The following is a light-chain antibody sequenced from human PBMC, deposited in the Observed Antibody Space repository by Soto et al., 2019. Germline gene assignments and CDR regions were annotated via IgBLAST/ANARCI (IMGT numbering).Light chain of an antibody. CDR3: QRYDNLPL. V-gene: IGKV1-33*01. J-gene: IGKJ2*01. Sequence: DIQMTQAPSSLFASVGDRVTITCQASQDIGKSLNWYQQKPGKAPRLLIYDASSLETGVPPMFSGSGSGTDFAFTIRSLQRDAIPTYYCQRYDNLPLIGQGTKVDIK. CDR2: DAS. CDR1: QDIGKS.